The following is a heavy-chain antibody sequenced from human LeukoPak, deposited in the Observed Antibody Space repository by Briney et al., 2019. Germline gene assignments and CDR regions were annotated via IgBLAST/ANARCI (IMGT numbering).Heavy chain of an antibody. V-gene: IGHV4-34*01. CDR3: ARRILRGYSGYAVGYYMDV. J-gene: IGHJ6*03. CDR1: GGSFSGYY. Sequence: SETLSLTCAVYGGSFSGYYWSWIRQPPGKGLEWIGEINHSGSTNYNPSLKSRVTISVDTSKNQFSLKLSSVTAADTAVYYCARRILRGYSGYAVGYYMDVWGKGTTVTISS. D-gene: IGHD5-12*01. CDR2: INHSGST.